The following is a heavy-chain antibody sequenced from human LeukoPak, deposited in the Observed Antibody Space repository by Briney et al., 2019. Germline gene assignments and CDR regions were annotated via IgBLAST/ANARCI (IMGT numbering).Heavy chain of an antibody. D-gene: IGHD2-21*02. Sequence: PGGSLRLSCAASGFTFSSYSMNWVRQAPGKGLEWVSSISSSSSYIYYADSVKGRFTISRDNAKNSLYLQMNGLRAEDTAVYYCARADDYCGGDCYSADYWGQGTLVTVSS. CDR2: ISSSSSYI. V-gene: IGHV3-21*01. CDR3: ARADDYCGGDCYSADY. J-gene: IGHJ4*02. CDR1: GFTFSSYS.